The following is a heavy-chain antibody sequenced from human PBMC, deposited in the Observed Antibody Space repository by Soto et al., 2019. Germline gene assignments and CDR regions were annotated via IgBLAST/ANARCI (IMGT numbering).Heavy chain of an antibody. CDR1: GYTFTSYY. CDR3: ARVAEYSSGWYGSSSWFDP. D-gene: IGHD6-19*01. V-gene: IGHV1-46*01. CDR2: VNPSGGST. J-gene: IGHJ5*02. Sequence: ASVKVSCKASGYTFTSYYMHWVRQAPGQGLEWMGIVNPSGGSTSYAQKFQGRVTMTRDTSTSTVYMELSSLRSDDTAVYYCARVAEYSSGWYGSSSWFDPWGQGTLVTVSS.